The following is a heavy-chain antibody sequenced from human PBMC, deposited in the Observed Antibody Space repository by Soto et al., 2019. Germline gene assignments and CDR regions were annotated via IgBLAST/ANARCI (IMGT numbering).Heavy chain of an antibody. J-gene: IGHJ6*02. D-gene: IGHD2-2*01. CDR3: ARSQGSSTSLEIYYYYYYGMDV. CDR1: GGTFSSYA. CDR2: IIPISDTT. Sequence: QVQLVQSGAEVKKPGSSVKVSCKASGGTFSSYAISWVRQAPGLGLEWMGGIIPISDTTNYAEKFQGRVTITADESKSTAYMELSSPRSEDTAVYYCARSQGSSTSLEIYYYYYYGMDVWGQGTTVTVSS. V-gene: IGHV1-69*01.